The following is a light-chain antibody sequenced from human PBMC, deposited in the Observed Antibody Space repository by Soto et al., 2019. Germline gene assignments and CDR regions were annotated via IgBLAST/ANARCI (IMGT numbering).Light chain of an antibody. CDR1: QSVSSN. Sequence: EIVMTQSPATLSVSPGERATLSCRANQSVSSNLAWYQQKPGQAPRHLIYGASTRATGIPARFSGSGSGTEFTLTISSLQSEDFAVYYCQQYNNWLGTFGQGTKVEIK. CDR2: GAS. J-gene: IGKJ1*01. V-gene: IGKV3-15*01. CDR3: QQYNNWLGT.